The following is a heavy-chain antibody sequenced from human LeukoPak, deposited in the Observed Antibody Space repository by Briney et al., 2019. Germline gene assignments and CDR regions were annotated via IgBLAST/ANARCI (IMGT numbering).Heavy chain of an antibody. V-gene: IGHV3-15*07. Sequence: GGSLRLSCATSGFTFSNAWMNWVRQAPGKGLEWVGRIRSNSDGGTIDYAAPVKGRFTLSRDDSETTLYLQMNSLQTEDTAVYYCATDFYDSTWGQGTLVTVSS. D-gene: IGHD3-22*01. CDR2: IRSNSDGGTI. J-gene: IGHJ5*02. CDR1: GFTFSNAW. CDR3: ATDFYDST.